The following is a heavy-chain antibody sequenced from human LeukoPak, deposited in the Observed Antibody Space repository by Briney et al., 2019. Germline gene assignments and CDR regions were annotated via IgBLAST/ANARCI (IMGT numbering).Heavy chain of an antibody. D-gene: IGHD3-22*01. CDR2: ISYDGSNK. CDR3: AKDGSKMYYYDSSGYYYFPSGMDV. J-gene: IGHJ6*02. V-gene: IGHV3-30*18. CDR1: GFTFSSYG. Sequence: GGSLRLSCAASGFTFSSYGMHWVRQALGKGLEWVAVISYDGSNKYYADSVKGRFTISRDNSKNTLYLQMNSLRAEDTAVYYCAKDGSKMYYYDSSGYYYFPSGMDVWGQGTTVTVSS.